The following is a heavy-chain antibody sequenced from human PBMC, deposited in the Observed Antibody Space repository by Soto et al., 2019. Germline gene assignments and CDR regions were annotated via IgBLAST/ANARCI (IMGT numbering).Heavy chain of an antibody. CDR3: ARESPGGLARFDY. D-gene: IGHD3-10*01. J-gene: IGHJ4*02. Sequence: SETLSLTCTVSGGSISSGAYYWSWIRQRPGKGLQWIGYIYYSGSTYYNPSLRSRVAISVDTSKNQFSLNLSSVTAADTAVYYCARESPGGLARFDYWGQGALVTVSS. CDR1: GGSISSGAYY. CDR2: IYYSGST. V-gene: IGHV4-31*03.